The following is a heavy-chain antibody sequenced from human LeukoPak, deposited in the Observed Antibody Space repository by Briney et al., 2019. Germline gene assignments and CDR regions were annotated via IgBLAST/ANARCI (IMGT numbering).Heavy chain of an antibody. CDR1: GFTFSSYA. CDR2: ISYDGSNK. V-gene: IGHV3-30-3*01. CDR3: ARDGSITIFGVGHRFQH. Sequence: GRSLRLSCAASGFTFSSYAMHWVRQAPGKGLEWVAVISYDGSNKYYADSVKGRFTISRDNSKNTLYLQMNSLRAEDTAVYYCARDGSITIFGVGHRFQHWGQGTLVTVSS. D-gene: IGHD3-3*01. J-gene: IGHJ1*01.